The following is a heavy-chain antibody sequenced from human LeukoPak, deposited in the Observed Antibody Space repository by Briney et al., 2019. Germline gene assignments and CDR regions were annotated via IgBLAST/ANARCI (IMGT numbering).Heavy chain of an antibody. J-gene: IGHJ4*02. V-gene: IGHV4-39*01. D-gene: IGHD3-16*01. CDR2: IYYSGST. CDR1: GGSISSSSYY. CDR3: ARSGHDYVWGGRYYFDY. Sequence: PSETLSLTCTVSGGSISSSSYYWGWIRQPPGKGLEWIGSIYYSGSTYYNPSLKSRVTISVDTSKNQFSLKLSSVTAADTAVYYCARSGHDYVWGGRYYFDYWGQGTLVTVSS.